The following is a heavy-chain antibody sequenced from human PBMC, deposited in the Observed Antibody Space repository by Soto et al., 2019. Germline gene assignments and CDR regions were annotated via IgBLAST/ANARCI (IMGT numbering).Heavy chain of an antibody. CDR3: ARRGYGPGFPYYYGMDV. CDR1: GGSISSFY. V-gene: IGHV4-4*09. J-gene: IGHJ6*02. D-gene: IGHD3-10*01. CDR2: IYDSGST. Sequence: SETLSLTCTVSGGSISSFYWSWIRQPPGAGLEWIGYIYDSGSTTYNPSLKSRVTMSVDTPKNQFSLKLSSVTAADTAVYYCARRGYGPGFPYYYGMDVWGQGTTVTVSS.